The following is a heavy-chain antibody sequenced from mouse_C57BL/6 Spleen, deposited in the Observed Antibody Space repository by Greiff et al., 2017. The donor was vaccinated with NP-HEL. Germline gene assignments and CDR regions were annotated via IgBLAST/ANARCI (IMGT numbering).Heavy chain of an antibody. J-gene: IGHJ1*03. Sequence: VQLQQSGPELVKPGASVKISCKASGYAFSSSWMNWVKQRPGKGLEWIGRIYPGDGDTNYNGKFKGKATLTADKSSSTAYMQLSSLTSEDSAVYFCARKGGYYGSSYWYFDVWGTGTTVTVSS. CDR1: GYAFSSSW. CDR3: ARKGGYYGSSYWYFDV. V-gene: IGHV1-82*01. D-gene: IGHD1-1*01. CDR2: IYPGDGDT.